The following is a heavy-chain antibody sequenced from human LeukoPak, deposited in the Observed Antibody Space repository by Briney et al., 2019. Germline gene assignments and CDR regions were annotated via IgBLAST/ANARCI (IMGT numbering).Heavy chain of an antibody. J-gene: IGHJ4*02. D-gene: IGHD1-14*01. CDR3: AKDQRALYKAEHDY. CDR2: ISGSGGST. V-gene: IGHV3-23*01. CDR1: GFTFSSYA. Sequence: GGSLRLSCAASGFTFSSYAMSWVRQAPGKGLEWVSAISGSGGSTYYADSVKGRFTISRDNSKNTLYLQMNSLRAEDTAVYYCAKDQRALYKAEHDYWGQGTLVTVSS.